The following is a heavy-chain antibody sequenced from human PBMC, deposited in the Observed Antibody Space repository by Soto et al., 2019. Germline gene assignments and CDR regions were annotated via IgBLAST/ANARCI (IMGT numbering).Heavy chain of an antibody. CDR2: IYPGDSDT. D-gene: IGHD2-21*02. CDR1: GYSFTSYW. J-gene: IGHJ5*02. V-gene: IGHV5-51*01. CDR3: ARTPLVMTAPLDP. Sequence: PGESLKISCKGSGYSFTSYWIGWVRQMPGKGLEWMGIIYPGDSDTRYSPSFQGQVTISADKSISTAYLQWSSLKASDTAMYYCARTPLVMTAPLDPWGKGTLVTVSS.